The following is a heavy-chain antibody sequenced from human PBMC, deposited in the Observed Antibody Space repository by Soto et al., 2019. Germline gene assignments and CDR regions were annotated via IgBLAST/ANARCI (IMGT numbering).Heavy chain of an antibody. V-gene: IGHV4-34*01. J-gene: IGHJ4*02. Sequence: SETRCLRCGGYGGSRAGDYWSWIRQPPGKGQEWIGEISHRGGTNYDPSLKSRVTMSVDTSKNQFSLKLSSVTAADTAVYYCAREWPATSGYFDYWGQASLV. CDR3: AREWPATSGYFDY. CDR2: ISHRGGT. D-gene: IGHD5-12*01. CDR1: GGSRAGDY.